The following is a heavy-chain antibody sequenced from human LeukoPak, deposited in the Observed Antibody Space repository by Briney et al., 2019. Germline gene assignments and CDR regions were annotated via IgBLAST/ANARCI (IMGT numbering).Heavy chain of an antibody. CDR3: ARDSRDSRKNNWFDP. CDR1: GYTFTGYY. D-gene: IGHD3-22*01. J-gene: IGHJ5*02. CDR2: INPNSGGT. Sequence: ASVKVSCKASGYTFTGYYMHWVRQAPGQGLEWMGWINPNSGGTNYAQKFQGRVTMTRDTSISTAYMELSRLRSDDTAVYYCARDSRDSRKNNWFDPWGQGTLVTVSS. V-gene: IGHV1-2*02.